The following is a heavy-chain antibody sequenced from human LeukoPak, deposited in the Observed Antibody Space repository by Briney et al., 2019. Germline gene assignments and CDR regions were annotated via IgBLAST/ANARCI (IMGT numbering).Heavy chain of an antibody. V-gene: IGHV5-51*01. D-gene: IGHD3-10*01. J-gene: IGHJ4*02. Sequence: PGGSLRLSCAAPGFTFSSYGMNWVRQAPGKGLEWMGIIYPGDSDTRYSPSFQGQVTISADKSISTAYLQWSSLKASDTAMYYCARRYGSGNFDYWGQGILVTVSS. CDR1: GFTFSSYG. CDR3: ARRYGSGNFDY. CDR2: IYPGDSDT.